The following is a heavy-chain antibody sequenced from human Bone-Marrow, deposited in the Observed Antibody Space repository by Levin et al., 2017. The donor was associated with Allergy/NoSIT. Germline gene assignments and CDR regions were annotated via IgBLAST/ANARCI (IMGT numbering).Heavy chain of an antibody. V-gene: IGHV3-30*03. J-gene: IGHJ6*02. CDR1: GFIFSNYG. D-gene: IGHD4-11*01. Sequence: GESLKISCAASGFIFSNYGMHWVRQAPGKGMEWVAVISYDESKKFYADSVKGRFTISRDNSKNTLYLQLNNLRVEDTALYHCARLYSDFGAGMDFWGQGTTVTVSS. CDR3: ARLYSDFGAGMDF. CDR2: ISYDESKK.